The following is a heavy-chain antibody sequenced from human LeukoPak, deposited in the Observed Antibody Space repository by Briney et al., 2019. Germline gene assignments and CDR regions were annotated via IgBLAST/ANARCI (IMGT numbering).Heavy chain of an antibody. CDR1: GGSISSYY. D-gene: IGHD3-10*01. Sequence: SETLSLTCTVSGGSISSYYWSWIRQPPGKGLEWIGYIYYSGSTNYNPSLKSRVTISVDTSKNQFSLKLSSVTAADTAVYYCARANYSSGLGNWFDPWGQGTLVTVSS. CDR2: IYYSGST. CDR3: ARANYSSGLGNWFDP. V-gene: IGHV4-59*01. J-gene: IGHJ5*02.